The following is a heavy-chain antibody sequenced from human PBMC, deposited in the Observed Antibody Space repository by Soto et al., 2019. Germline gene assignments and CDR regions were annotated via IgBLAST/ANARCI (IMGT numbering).Heavy chain of an antibody. Sequence: QVQLQQWGAGLLKPSETLSLTCAVSGGSFSGYYWSWIRQPPGKGLEWIGEINHSGSTNYNPSLKSRVTISVDTYKNQFSLKLSSVTAADTAVYYCARGVGAAYPDYWYYGMDVWGQGTTVTVSS. V-gene: IGHV4-34*01. J-gene: IGHJ6*02. CDR1: GGSFSGYY. CDR3: ARGVGAAYPDYWYYGMDV. D-gene: IGHD5-12*01. CDR2: INHSGST.